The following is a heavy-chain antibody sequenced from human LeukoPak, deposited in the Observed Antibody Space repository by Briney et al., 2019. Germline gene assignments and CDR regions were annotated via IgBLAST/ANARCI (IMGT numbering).Heavy chain of an antibody. CDR1: GYTFTSYG. CDR3: ARPKRGTIFGKVDAFDI. Sequence: ASVKVSCKASGYTFTSYGISWVRQAPGQGLEWMGWISAYNGNTNYAQKLQGRVTMTTDTSTSTAYTELRSLRSDDTAVYYCARPKRGTIFGKVDAFDIWGQGTMVTVSS. J-gene: IGHJ3*02. CDR2: ISAYNGNT. V-gene: IGHV1-18*01. D-gene: IGHD3-3*01.